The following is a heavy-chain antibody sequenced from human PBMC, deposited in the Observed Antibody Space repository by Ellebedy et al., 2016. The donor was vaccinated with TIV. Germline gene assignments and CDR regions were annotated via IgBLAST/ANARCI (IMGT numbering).Heavy chain of an antibody. V-gene: IGHV1-69*04. CDR1: GGTFSSYA. D-gene: IGHD5-18*01. Sequence: SSVKVSCXASGGTFSSYAISWVRQAPGQGLEWMGRIIPILGIANYAQKFQGRVTITADKSTSTAYMELSSLRSEDTAVYYCARDMNSYGLDAFDIWGQGTMVTVSS. CDR2: IIPILGIA. CDR3: ARDMNSYGLDAFDI. J-gene: IGHJ3*02.